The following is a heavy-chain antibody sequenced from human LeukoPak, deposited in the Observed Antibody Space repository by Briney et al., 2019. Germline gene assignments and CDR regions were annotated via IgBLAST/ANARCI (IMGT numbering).Heavy chain of an antibody. V-gene: IGHV4-34*01. CDR3: ASRFWGSYRYRDKNWFDP. D-gene: IGHD3-16*02. CDR1: GGSFSGYC. J-gene: IGHJ5*02. CDR2: INHSGST. Sequence: PSETLSLTCAVYGGSFSGYCWSWIRQPPGKGLEWIGEINHSGSTNYNPSVKSRVTISVDTSKSQSSRKLSSVTAADTAVYYCASRFWGSYRYRDKNWFDPWGEGTLVTVSS.